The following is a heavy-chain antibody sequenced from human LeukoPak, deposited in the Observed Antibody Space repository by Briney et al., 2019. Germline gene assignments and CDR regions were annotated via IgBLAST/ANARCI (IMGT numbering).Heavy chain of an antibody. CDR2: IIPILGIA. D-gene: IGHD5-18*01. CDR3: ARDPTGTAMVTVAY. V-gene: IGHV1-69*04. Sequence: ASVKVSCKASGGTFSSYAIRWVRQAPGQGLEWMGRIIPILGIANYAQKFQGRVTITADKSTSTAYMELSGLRSEDTAVYYCARDPTGTAMVTVAYWGQGTLVTVSS. J-gene: IGHJ4*02. CDR1: GGTFSSYA.